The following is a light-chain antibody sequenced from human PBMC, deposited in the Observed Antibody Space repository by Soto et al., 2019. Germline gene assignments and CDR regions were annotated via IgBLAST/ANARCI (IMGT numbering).Light chain of an antibody. Sequence: IRLTQSPSSLSASVGDRVTFTCRASEDISSYLAWYQQKPGTAPKLLIYAASALHSVVPSRFSGSGSVTDFTLTISSLQPEDFAIYFCQQLKNYPHTLGQGRRLEI. V-gene: IGKV1-9*01. CDR3: QQLKNYPHT. CDR2: AAS. J-gene: IGKJ5*01. CDR1: EDISSY.